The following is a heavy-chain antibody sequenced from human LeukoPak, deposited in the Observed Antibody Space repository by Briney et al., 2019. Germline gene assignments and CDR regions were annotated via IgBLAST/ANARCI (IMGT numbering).Heavy chain of an antibody. V-gene: IGHV3-23*01. CDR2: ISGSGATT. CDR3: AKDLYHYDSSRGRYFDY. J-gene: IGHJ4*02. Sequence: GGSLRLSXAASGFTFSNAWMSWVRQAPGKGLEWVSGISGSGATTYYADSVKGRFTISRDNSKNTLYLQMNSLRAEDTAVYYCAKDLYHYDSSRGRYFDYWGQGTLVTVSS. D-gene: IGHD3-22*01. CDR1: GFTFSNAW.